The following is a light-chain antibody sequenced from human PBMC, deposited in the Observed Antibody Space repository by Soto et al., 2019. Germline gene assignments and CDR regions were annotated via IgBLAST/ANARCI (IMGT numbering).Light chain of an antibody. CDR2: DAS. J-gene: IGKJ1*01. Sequence: EIVLRQSPATLSLSPGERATLSCMASQSVSSYLAWYQQKPGQAPRLLIYDASNRATGIPARFSGSGSGTDFTLTISSLEPEDFAVYYCQQRSNWPWTFGQGTKVDIK. V-gene: IGKV3-11*01. CDR3: QQRSNWPWT. CDR1: QSVSSY.